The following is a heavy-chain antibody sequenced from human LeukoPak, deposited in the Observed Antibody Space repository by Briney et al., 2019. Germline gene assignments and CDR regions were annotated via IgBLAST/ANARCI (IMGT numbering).Heavy chain of an antibody. CDR1: GGPISSYY. D-gene: IGHD3-3*02. CDR2: IYTSGSN. V-gene: IGHV4-4*09. CDR3: ASSISHYYYYMDV. J-gene: IGHJ6*03. Sequence: SETLSLTCTVSGGPISSYYWSWIRQPPGKGLEWIGYIYTSGSNNYNPSLKSRVTISVDTSKNQFSLKLSSVTAADTAVYYCASSISHYYYYMDVWGKGTTVTVSS.